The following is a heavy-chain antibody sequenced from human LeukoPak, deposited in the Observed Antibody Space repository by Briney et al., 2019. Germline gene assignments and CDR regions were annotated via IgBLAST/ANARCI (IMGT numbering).Heavy chain of an antibody. Sequence: PGGSLRLSCAASGFTVNSDYMTWVRQAPGKGLEWVSLISSGGTTYYADSVRGRVTISRDNSKNTLYLRMNSLRPEDTAVYYCASPIFRGGYYDSRPFDVWGPGTMVTVSS. D-gene: IGHD3-22*01. J-gene: IGHJ3*01. CDR1: GFTVNSDY. V-gene: IGHV3-66*02. CDR2: ISSGGTT. CDR3: ASPIFRGGYYDSRPFDV.